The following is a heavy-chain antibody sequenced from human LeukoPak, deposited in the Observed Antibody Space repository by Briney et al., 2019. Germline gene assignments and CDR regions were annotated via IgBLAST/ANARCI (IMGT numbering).Heavy chain of an antibody. CDR3: ARGVRVLSRPGPKTGTTSSYYFDY. CDR2: INPSGGRT. J-gene: IGHJ4*02. V-gene: IGHV1-46*01. CDR1: GYNFTSYY. D-gene: IGHD1-1*01. Sequence: ASVKVSCKASGYNFTSYYMHWVRQAPGQGLEWMGIINPSGGRTTYAQKFQGRVTMKRDTSTSTAYMELSSLRSEDTAVYYCARGVRVLSRPGPKTGTTSSYYFDYWGQGTLVTVSS.